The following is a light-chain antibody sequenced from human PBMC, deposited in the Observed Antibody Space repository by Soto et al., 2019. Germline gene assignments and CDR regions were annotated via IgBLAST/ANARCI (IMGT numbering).Light chain of an antibody. V-gene: IGLV1-51*01. CDR3: GTWDSGLSVVL. Sequence: QSVLTQPPSVSAAPGQKVTISCSGSISNIGNNRVSWYQEVPGTAPKLLIYDNDKRPSGIPDRFSGSKSDTSAALGITGLQTGDEADYYCGTWDSGLSVVLFGGGTKVTVL. CDR2: DND. J-gene: IGLJ2*01. CDR1: ISNIGNNR.